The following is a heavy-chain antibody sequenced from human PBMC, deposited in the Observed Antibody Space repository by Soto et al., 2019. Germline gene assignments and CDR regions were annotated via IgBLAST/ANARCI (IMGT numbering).Heavy chain of an antibody. V-gene: IGHV3-30-3*01. J-gene: IGHJ3*02. CDR1: GFTFSSYA. Sequence: QVQLVESGGGVVQPGRSLRLSCAASGFTFSSYAMHWVRQAPGKGLEWVAVISSDGSKKYYEDSGKGRFTIFRDNSKNTLYLQMNSLRPEDTAVYYCASPTIRDHRAFDIWGQGTMVTVSS. CDR2: ISSDGSKK. CDR3: ASPTIRDHRAFDI.